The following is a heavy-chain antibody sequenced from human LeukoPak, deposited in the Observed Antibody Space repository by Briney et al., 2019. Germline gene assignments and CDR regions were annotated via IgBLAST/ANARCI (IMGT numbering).Heavy chain of an antibody. CDR1: GGSISGYY. Sequence: SETLSLTCAVYGGSISGYYWSWIRQAPGKGLEWIGEINHSGSANYNPSLKSRVTISVDTSKNQFSLKLSSVTAADTAVYYCARQSGSSTWSSDYWGQGTLVTVSS. CDR3: ARQSGSSTWSSDY. D-gene: IGHD6-13*01. V-gene: IGHV4-34*01. J-gene: IGHJ4*02. CDR2: INHSGSA.